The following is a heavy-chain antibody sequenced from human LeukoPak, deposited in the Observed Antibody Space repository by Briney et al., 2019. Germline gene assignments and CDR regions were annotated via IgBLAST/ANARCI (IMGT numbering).Heavy chain of an antibody. J-gene: IGHJ4*02. Sequence: GGSLRLSCAASGFTFSSYAMSWVRQAPGKGLEWVSAISGSGGSTYYADSVKGRFTISRDNSKNTMYLQMNSLRAEDTAVYGCAKDLTSGFPFDCWGQGTLVTVSS. D-gene: IGHD7-27*01. CDR1: GFTFSSYA. CDR2: ISGSGGST. CDR3: AKDLTSGFPFDC. V-gene: IGHV3-23*01.